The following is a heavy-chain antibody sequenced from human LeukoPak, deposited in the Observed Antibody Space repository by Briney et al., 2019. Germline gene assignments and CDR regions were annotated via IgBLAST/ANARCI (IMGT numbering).Heavy chain of an antibody. CDR3: ARGRGSSSSGPVY. D-gene: IGHD6-6*01. CDR1: WVTLNSNH. CDR2: IYSDGST. J-gene: IGHJ4*02. V-gene: IGHV3-53*01. Sequence: PGGALQLSSTTPWVTLNSNHKNWGRQAPGGGVGGGSVIYSDGSTHYADSVKGRFTISRDNSKDTLYLQMNSLRAEDTAVYYCARGRGSSSSGPVYWGQGTLVTVSS.